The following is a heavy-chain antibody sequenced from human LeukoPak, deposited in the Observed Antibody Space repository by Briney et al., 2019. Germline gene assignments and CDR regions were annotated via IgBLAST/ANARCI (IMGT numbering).Heavy chain of an antibody. V-gene: IGHV1-46*01. CDR3: ARGQGERYYVILTGYYAPTRPFDY. Sequence: GASVKVSCKASGYTFTSYYMHLVRQAPGQGLEWMGIINPSGGSTSYAQKFQGRVTMTRDTSTSTVYMELSSLRSEDTAVYYCARGQGERYYVILTGYYAPTRPFDYWGQGTLVTVSS. CDR1: GYTFTSYY. J-gene: IGHJ4*02. CDR2: INPSGGST. D-gene: IGHD3-9*01.